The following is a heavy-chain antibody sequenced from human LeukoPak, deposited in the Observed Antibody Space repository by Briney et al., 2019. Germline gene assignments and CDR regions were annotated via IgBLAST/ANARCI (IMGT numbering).Heavy chain of an antibody. V-gene: IGHV3-9*01. CDR2: ISWNSGSI. Sequence: PGGSLRLSCAASGFTFDDYAMHWVRQATGKGLEWVSGISWNSGSIGYADSVKGRFTISRDNAKNSLYLQMNSLRAEDTALYYCAKGGADYYGSGSYYNSGYFDYWGQGTLVTVSS. CDR3: AKGGADYYGSGSYYNSGYFDY. CDR1: GFTFDDYA. J-gene: IGHJ4*02. D-gene: IGHD3-10*01.